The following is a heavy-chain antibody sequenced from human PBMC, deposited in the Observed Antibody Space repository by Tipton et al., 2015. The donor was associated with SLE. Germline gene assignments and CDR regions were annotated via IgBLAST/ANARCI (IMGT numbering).Heavy chain of an antibody. D-gene: IGHD3-3*01. V-gene: IGHV4-59*12. CDR2: IYYSGST. Sequence: TLSLTCTVSGGSISSYYWSWIRQPPGKGLEWIGYIYYSGSTNYNPSLKSRATISVDTSKNQFSLKLSSVTAADTAVYYCARDLETDWFDPWGQGTLVTVSS. CDR1: GGSISSYY. CDR3: ARDLETDWFDP. J-gene: IGHJ5*02.